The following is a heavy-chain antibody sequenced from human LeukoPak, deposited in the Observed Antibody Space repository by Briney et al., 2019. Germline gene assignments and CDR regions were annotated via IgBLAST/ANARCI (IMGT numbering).Heavy chain of an antibody. CDR1: GYTFTSYG. V-gene: IGHV1-18*01. CDR3: ARDAAQQLVRDY. D-gene: IGHD6-13*01. J-gene: IGHJ4*02. CDR2: ISAYNGNT. Sequence: GASVKVSCKASGYTFTSYGISWVRQAPGQGLEWMGWISAYNGNTNYAQKLQGRVTMTTDTSTSPAYMDLRSLRSDDTAVYYCARDAAQQLVRDYWGQGTLVTVSS.